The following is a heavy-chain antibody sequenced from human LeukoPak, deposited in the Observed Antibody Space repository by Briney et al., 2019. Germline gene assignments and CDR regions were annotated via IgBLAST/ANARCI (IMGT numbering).Heavy chain of an antibody. CDR2: INHSGST. V-gene: IGHV4-34*01. CDR1: GGSLSGYY. J-gene: IGHJ4*02. Sequence: PSETLSLTCAVYGGSLSGYYWSWIRQPPGKGLEWIGEINHSGSTNYNPSLKSRVTISVDTSKNQFSLKLSSVTAADTAVYYCASPALDYWGQGTLVTVSS. CDR3: ASPALDY.